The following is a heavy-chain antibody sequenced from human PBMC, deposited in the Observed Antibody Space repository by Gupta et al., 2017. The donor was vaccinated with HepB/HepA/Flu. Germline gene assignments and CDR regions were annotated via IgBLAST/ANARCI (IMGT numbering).Heavy chain of an antibody. V-gene: IGHV3-23*01. CDR3: AKQSEYSGYDMDY. Sequence: TISRDNSRNTLFLQMNSLRAEDTAVYYCAKQSEYSGYDMDYWGQGTLVSVSS. D-gene: IGHD5-12*01. J-gene: IGHJ4*02.